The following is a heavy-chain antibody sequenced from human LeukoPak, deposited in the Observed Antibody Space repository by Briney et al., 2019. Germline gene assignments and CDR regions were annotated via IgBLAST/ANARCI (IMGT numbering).Heavy chain of an antibody. V-gene: IGHV3-48*03. CDR3: ASLCVGEPMYYFDY. CDR1: GFTFSSYE. D-gene: IGHD3-10*01. CDR2: ISSSGSTI. J-gene: IGHJ4*02. Sequence: GGSLRLSCAASGFTFSSYEMNWVRQAPGKGLEWVSYISSSGSTIYYADSVKGRFTISRDNAKNSLYLQMNSLRAEDTAVYYCASLCVGEPMYYFDYWGQGTLVTVSS.